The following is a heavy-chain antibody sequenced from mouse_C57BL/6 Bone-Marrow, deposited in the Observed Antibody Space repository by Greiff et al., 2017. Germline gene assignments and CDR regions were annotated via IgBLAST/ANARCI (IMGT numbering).Heavy chain of an antibody. V-gene: IGHV14-4*01. Sequence: VQLQQSGAELVRPGASVKLSCTASGFNIKDDYMHWVKQRPEQGLEWIGWIDPENGDTEYASKFQGKATITAATSSNTAYLQLSSLTSEDTAVYYCTTEYPFDYWGQGTTLTVSS. D-gene: IGHD2-10*02. CDR3: TTEYPFDY. CDR1: GFNIKDDY. CDR2: IDPENGDT. J-gene: IGHJ2*01.